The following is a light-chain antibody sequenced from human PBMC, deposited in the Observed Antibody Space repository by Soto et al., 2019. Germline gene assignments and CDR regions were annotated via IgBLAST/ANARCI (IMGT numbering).Light chain of an antibody. Sequence: QSALTQPASVSESPGQSITISCTGTSSDVGSYNLVSWYQQHPGKAPKLMIYEVSKRPSGVSNRFSGSKSGNTASLTISGLQAEDEADYYCSSYAGSSVVFGGGTKLTVL. V-gene: IGLV2-23*02. CDR3: SSYAGSSVV. CDR1: SSDVGSYNL. CDR2: EVS. J-gene: IGLJ2*01.